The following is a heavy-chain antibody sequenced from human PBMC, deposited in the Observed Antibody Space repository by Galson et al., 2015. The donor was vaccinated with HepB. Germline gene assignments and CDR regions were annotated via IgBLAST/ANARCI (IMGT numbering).Heavy chain of an antibody. J-gene: IGHJ6*02. V-gene: IGHV3-23*01. CDR2: IGGNGDST. D-gene: IGHD6-19*01. CDR3: AKDHRYSSGWPRFDGLDG. Sequence: SLRLSCTASGYTFSDYAMDWVRQGPGKGLEWVSSIGGNGDSTNYAHTVQGRVTITRDNSTNTLYLQINSLRAEDTAVYFCAKDHRYSSGWPRFDGLDGWGQGTTVTVSS. CDR1: GYTFSDYA.